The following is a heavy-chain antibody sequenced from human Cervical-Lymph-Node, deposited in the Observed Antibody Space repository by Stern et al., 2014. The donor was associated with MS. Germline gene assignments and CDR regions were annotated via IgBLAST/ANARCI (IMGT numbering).Heavy chain of an antibody. CDR2: IITLFGTK. CDR1: GGTFTRHA. J-gene: IGHJ6*02. Sequence: VQLVESGAEVKKPGSSVKVSCKDSGGTFTRHAFGWVRQAPGQGLEWVGGIITLFGTKAYTQQVQGRVTITADESTSNVYMELSSLRSDDTAVYFCARGGRDYFYYYYGMDAWGQGTTVTVSS. CDR3: ARGGRDYFYYYYGMDA. D-gene: IGHD2/OR15-2a*01. V-gene: IGHV1-69*01.